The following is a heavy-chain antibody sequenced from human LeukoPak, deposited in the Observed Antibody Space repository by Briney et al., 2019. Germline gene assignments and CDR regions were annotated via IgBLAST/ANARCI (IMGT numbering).Heavy chain of an antibody. CDR1: GYTFTSYG. V-gene: IGHV1-18*01. J-gene: IGHJ6*02. Sequence: ASVKVSCKASGYTFTSYGISWVRQAPGQGLEWMGWISAYNGNTNYAQKLQGRGTMTTDTSTSTAYMELRSLRSDDTAVYYCARDKPQLWINSYYYYGMDVWGQGTTVTVSS. CDR3: ARDKPQLWINSYYYYGMDV. CDR2: ISAYNGNT. D-gene: IGHD5-18*01.